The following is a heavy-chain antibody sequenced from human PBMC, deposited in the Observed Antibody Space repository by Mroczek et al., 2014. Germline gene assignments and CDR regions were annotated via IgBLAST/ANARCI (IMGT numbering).Heavy chain of an antibody. Sequence: QVQLQESGPGLVKPSQTLSLTCTVSGGSISSGGYYWSWIRQHPGKGLEWIGYIYYSGSTYYNPSLKSRVTISVDTSKNQFSLKLSSVTAADTAVYYCARDNEYYYDSSGYYYYYGMDVWGQGTTVTVSS. CDR1: GGSISSGGYY. CDR3: ARDNEYYYDSSGYYYYYGMDV. V-gene: IGHV4-31*03. CDR2: IYYSGST. D-gene: IGHD3-22*01. J-gene: IGHJ6*02.